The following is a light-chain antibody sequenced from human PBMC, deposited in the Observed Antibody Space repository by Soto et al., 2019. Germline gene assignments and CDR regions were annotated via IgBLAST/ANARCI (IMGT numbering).Light chain of an antibody. V-gene: IGKV1-5*03. CDR2: KAS. CDR1: QSISSW. Sequence: DIQMTHSPSTLSESVGDRVTITCRASQSISSWLAWYQQKPGKAPKLLIYKASSLESGVPSRFSGSGSGTEFTLTISSLQPDDFATYYCQQYNSYSRTFGQGTKV. J-gene: IGKJ1*01. CDR3: QQYNSYSRT.